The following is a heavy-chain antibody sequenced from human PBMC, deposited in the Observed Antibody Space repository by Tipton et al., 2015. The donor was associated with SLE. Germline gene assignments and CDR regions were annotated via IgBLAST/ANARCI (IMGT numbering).Heavy chain of an antibody. D-gene: IGHD2-15*01. Sequence: TLSLTCTISGGSISTYFWSWIRQPPGKGLEWIGYVYYSGSTHYNPSLTSRVSMSVDTSKNQFSLKLTSVTAADTAVYHCARDAYCSGGSCYGFDSWGPGTLVTVSS. CDR3: ARDAYCSGGSCYGFDS. V-gene: IGHV4-59*01. J-gene: IGHJ4*02. CDR2: VYYSGST. CDR1: GGSISTYF.